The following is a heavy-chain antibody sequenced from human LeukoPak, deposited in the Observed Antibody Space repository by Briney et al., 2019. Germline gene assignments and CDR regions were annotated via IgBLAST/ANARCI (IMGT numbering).Heavy chain of an antibody. Sequence: PSETQSLTCSVSGASVSTTAYFWNWIRQPAGEGLEWIGRIYASGNTHYNPSLKSRVTMSLDTSKNQFSLTMNSVTAADSAVYFCASYREAYDLYPHGLDVWGRGTVVTVSS. V-gene: IGHV4-61*02. CDR1: GASVSTTAYF. J-gene: IGHJ3*01. D-gene: IGHD5-24*01. CDR3: ASYREAYDLYPHGLDV. CDR2: IYASGNT.